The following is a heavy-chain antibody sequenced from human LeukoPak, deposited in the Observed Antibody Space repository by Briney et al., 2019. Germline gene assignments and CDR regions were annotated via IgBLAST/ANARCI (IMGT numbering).Heavy chain of an antibody. D-gene: IGHD3-22*01. CDR3: AKGHGDSSGYYYFDS. V-gene: IGHV3-48*01. J-gene: IGHJ4*02. CDR1: GFTFSSYS. Sequence: GGSLRLSCAASGFTFSSYSMNWVRQTPGKGLEWISYISSGSGTTYYGDSVQGRFITSRDNAKNSLHLQMNSLRVEDTAVYYCAKGHGDSSGYYYFDSWGQGTLVTVSS. CDR2: ISSGSGTT.